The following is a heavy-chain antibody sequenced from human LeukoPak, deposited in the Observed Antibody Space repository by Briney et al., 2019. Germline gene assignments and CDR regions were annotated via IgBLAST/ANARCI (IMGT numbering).Heavy chain of an antibody. CDR1: GGSFSGYY. CDR3: ARPRRMAAAHFDP. Sequence: PSETLSLTCAVYGGSFSGYYWSWIRQPPGKGLEWIGEINHSGSTNYNPSLKSRVTISVDTSKNQFSLKLSSVTAADTAVYYCARPRRMAAAHFDPWGQGTLVTVSS. V-gene: IGHV4-34*01. D-gene: IGHD6-13*01. CDR2: INHSGST. J-gene: IGHJ5*02.